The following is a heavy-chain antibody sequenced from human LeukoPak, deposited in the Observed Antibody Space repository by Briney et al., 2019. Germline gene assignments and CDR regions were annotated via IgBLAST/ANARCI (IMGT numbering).Heavy chain of an antibody. Sequence: ASVKVSCKASGYTFTSYGISWVRQAPGQGLEWMGWISAYNGNTNYAQKLQGRVTMTTDTSTSTAYMELRSLRSDDTAVYYCARALIGSSWVDAFDIWGQGTMVTVSS. CDR2: ISAYNGNT. D-gene: IGHD6-13*01. V-gene: IGHV1-18*01. CDR1: GYTFTSYG. CDR3: ARALIGSSWVDAFDI. J-gene: IGHJ3*02.